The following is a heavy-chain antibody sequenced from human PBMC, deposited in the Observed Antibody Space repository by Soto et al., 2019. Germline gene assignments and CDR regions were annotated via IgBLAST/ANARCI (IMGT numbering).Heavy chain of an antibody. CDR3: ASYHYLDLWTGSRQYMDV. CDR1: VGSLSGYY. Sequence: QVHLEQWGAGLLNPSETLSLTCAVYVGSLSGYYWSWVRQSPGKGLEWIGEINHSGTTNYNPSLKTRVTISADTSKHQFSLRLSSVTAADSAVYYCASYHYLDLWTGSRQYMDVWGRGTTVTVSS. CDR2: INHSGTT. J-gene: IGHJ6*03. V-gene: IGHV4-34*01. D-gene: IGHD3-9*01.